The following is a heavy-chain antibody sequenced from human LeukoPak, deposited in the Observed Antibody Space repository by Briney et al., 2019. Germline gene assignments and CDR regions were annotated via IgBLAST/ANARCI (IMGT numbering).Heavy chain of an antibody. Sequence: PSETLSLTCAVYGGSLSNYYWSWIRQPPGKGLEWIGEINHSGSTNYNPSLKSRVTISVDMSKNQFSLELSFVTAADTADYYCARGPASGSNFAWFDPWGQGTLVTVSS. J-gene: IGHJ5*02. V-gene: IGHV4-34*01. CDR3: ARGPASGSNFAWFDP. CDR1: GGSLSNYY. CDR2: INHSGST. D-gene: IGHD3-10*01.